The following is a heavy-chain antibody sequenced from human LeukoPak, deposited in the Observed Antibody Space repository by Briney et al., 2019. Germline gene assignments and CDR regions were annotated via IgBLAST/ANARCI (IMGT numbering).Heavy chain of an antibody. J-gene: IGHJ4*02. V-gene: IGHV1-18*01. CDR3: ARVARYYYDSSEVDY. CDR2: ISAYNGNT. Sequence: ASVKVPCKASGYTFTSCGISWVRQAPGQGLEWMGWISAYNGNTNYAQKLQGRVTMTTDTSTSTAYMELRSLRSDDTAVYYCARVARYYYDSSEVDYWGQGTLITVSS. D-gene: IGHD3-22*01. CDR1: GYTFTSCG.